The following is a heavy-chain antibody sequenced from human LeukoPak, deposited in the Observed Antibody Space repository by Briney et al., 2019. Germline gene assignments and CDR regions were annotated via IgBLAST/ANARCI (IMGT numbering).Heavy chain of an antibody. Sequence: GGSLRLSCAASGFTFSSYGMHSVRQAPGKGLEWVAFIRYDGSNKYYADSVKGRFTISRDNSKNTLYLQMISLRAEDTDVYYCAKDGDYYGSGSRPHDYWGQGTLVTVSS. CDR1: GFTFSSYG. CDR2: IRYDGSNK. J-gene: IGHJ4*02. CDR3: AKDGDYYGSGSRPHDY. V-gene: IGHV3-30*02. D-gene: IGHD3-10*01.